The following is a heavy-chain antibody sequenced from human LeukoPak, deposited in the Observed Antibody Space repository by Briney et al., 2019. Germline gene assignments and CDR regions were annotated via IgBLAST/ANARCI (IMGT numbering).Heavy chain of an antibody. CDR1: GGSIRSYY. CDR2: IYYSGRT. CDR3: ARDKKDYYDSSGYYYFAFDI. J-gene: IGHJ3*02. Sequence: SETLSLTCTVSGGSIRSYYWSWIRQPPGKGLEWIGYIYYSGRTNYNPSLKSRVTISVDTSKNQFSLKLSSVTAADTAVYYCARDKKDYYDSSGYYYFAFDIWGQGTMVNVSS. D-gene: IGHD3-22*01. V-gene: IGHV4-59*01.